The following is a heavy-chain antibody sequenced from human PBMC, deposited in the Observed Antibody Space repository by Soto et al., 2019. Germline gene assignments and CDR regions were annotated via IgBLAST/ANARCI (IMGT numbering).Heavy chain of an antibody. J-gene: IGHJ3*02. V-gene: IGHV3-23*01. CDR1: GFTFSSYA. Sequence: GGSLRLSCAASGFTFSSYAMSWVRQAPGKGLEWVSAISGSGGSTYYADSVKGRFTISRDNSKNTLYLQMNSLRAEDTAVNYCAKVRLGIIDVGAFDIWGQGTMVTVSS. CDR2: ISGSGGST. CDR3: AKVRLGIIDVGAFDI. D-gene: IGHD3-9*01.